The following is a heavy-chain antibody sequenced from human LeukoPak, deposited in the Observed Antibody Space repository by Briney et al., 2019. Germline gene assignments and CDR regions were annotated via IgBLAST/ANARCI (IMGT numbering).Heavy chain of an antibody. J-gene: IGHJ4*02. CDR3: AKAGGGSGYYPKFDY. CDR2: IGTAGDT. V-gene: IGHV3-13*01. CDR1: GFTFSSYD. D-gene: IGHD3-22*01. Sequence: GGSLRLSCAASGFTFSSYDMHWVRHATGKGLEWVSAIGTAGDTYYPGSVKGRFTISRENAKNSLYLQMNSLRAEDMALYYCAKAGGGSGYYPKFDYWGQGTLVTVSS.